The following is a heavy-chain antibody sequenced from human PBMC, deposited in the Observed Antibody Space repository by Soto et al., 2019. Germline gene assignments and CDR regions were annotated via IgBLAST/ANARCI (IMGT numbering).Heavy chain of an antibody. CDR2: INVDGTET. Sequence: GGSLRLSXTAPRFTFGSYSMHWVRQPPGKGLVWVSDINVDGTETWYADSVKGRFTISRDNDKKTLYLHTTGLRVDDTGVYYCARDKEVLLTNYGMAVWGQGTTVTVSS. J-gene: IGHJ6*02. CDR3: ARDKEVLLTNYGMAV. CDR1: RFTFGSYS. V-gene: IGHV3-74*01.